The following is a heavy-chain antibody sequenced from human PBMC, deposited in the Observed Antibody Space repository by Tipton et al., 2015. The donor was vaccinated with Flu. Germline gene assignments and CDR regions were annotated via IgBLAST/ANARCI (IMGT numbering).Heavy chain of an antibody. D-gene: IGHD3-3*01. CDR1: GVNFGGFP. V-gene: IGHV3-49*03. J-gene: IGHJ6*02. Sequence: RSLRLSCTASGVNFGGFPMSWFRQAPGKGLEWVGFIRSKTYGGTAEYAASVKGRFTISRDDSKNIAYLQMNSLKTEDTAVYYCSRDDFWSGSYGYYYGVDVWGQGTTVTVSS. CDR2: IRSKTYGGTA. CDR3: SRDDFWSGSYGYYYGVDV.